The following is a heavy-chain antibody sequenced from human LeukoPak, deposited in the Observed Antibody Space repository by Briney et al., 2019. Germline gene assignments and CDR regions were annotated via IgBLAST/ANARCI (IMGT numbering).Heavy chain of an antibody. D-gene: IGHD1-14*01. J-gene: IGHJ6*03. CDR2: IESDGSST. Sequence: GRTLRLSCAACGFTFSNYWMHWVRQAPGKGRVCVSRIESDGSSTNYADFVKGRFTISSDKAKRPLYLEMKNLRAEDTAVYYCARDGTFTGSNNYYYLDVWGKGTTVTISS. V-gene: IGHV3-74*01. CDR1: GFTFSNYW. CDR3: ARDGTFTGSNNYYYLDV.